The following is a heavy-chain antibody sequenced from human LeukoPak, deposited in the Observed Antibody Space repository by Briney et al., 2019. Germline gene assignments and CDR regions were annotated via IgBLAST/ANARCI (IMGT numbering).Heavy chain of an antibody. J-gene: IGHJ4*02. CDR3: ARAGTSGGFDY. CDR2: IYHSGST. CDR1: GGSISSGGYY. Sequence: SETLSLTCTVSGGSISSGGYYWSWIRQPPGKGLEWIGYIYHSGSTYYNPSLKSRVTISVDRSKNQFSLKLSSVTAADTAVYYCARAGTSGGFDYWGQGTLVTVSS. D-gene: IGHD3-10*01. V-gene: IGHV4-30-2*01.